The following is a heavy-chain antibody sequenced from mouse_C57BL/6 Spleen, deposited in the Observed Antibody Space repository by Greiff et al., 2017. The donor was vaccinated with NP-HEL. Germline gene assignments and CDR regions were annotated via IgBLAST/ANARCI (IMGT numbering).Heavy chain of an antibody. J-gene: IGHJ4*01. CDR1: GFSLTSYA. V-gene: IGHV2-9-1*01. Sequence: VQLQQSGPGLVAPSQSLSITCTVSGFSLTSYAISWVRQPPGKGLEWLGVIWTGGGTNYNSALKSRLSISKDNSKSQVFLKMNSLQTDDTARYYCARGGAIREDYAMDYWGQGTSVTVSS. CDR2: IWTGGGT. CDR3: ARGGAIREDYAMDY.